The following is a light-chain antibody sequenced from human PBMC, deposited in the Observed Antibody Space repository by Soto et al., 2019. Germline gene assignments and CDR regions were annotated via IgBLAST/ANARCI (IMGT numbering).Light chain of an antibody. Sequence: DIQMTQSPSSLSASVGDRVTITCRASQTINTYLNWYQQKPGKAPKFLIYAASSLQSGVPSRFRGSGSGTDVTLTISSLQPEDSATYYCQQSYRAPLTFGPGTKVAIK. J-gene: IGKJ3*01. V-gene: IGKV1-39*01. CDR2: AAS. CDR3: QQSYRAPLT. CDR1: QTINTY.